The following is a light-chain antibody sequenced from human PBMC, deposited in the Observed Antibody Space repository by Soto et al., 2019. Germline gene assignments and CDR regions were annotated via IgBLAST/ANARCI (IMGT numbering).Light chain of an antibody. Sequence: EIVLTQSPATLSLSPGERATLSCRASQSVSSYLAWYQQKPGQAPRLLIYDASNRATGIPARFSGSGSGTDCTRTISSLEPEDFAVYYCHQRSNCHSTFGGRTKVEIK. V-gene: IGKV3-11*01. J-gene: IGKJ4*01. CDR1: QSVSSY. CDR2: DAS. CDR3: HQRSNCHST.